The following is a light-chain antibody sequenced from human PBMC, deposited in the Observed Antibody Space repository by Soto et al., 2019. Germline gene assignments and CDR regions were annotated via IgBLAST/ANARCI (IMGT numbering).Light chain of an antibody. CDR3: SSYTSSSTFYV. CDR1: SSDVGGYKY. Sequence: QSALTQPASVSGSPGQSITISCTGTSSDVGGYKYVSWYQQHPGKAPKLMIYEVSNRPSGVSNRFSGSKSGNTASLTISGRQAEDEADYYCSSYTSSSTFYVFGTGTKLTVL. CDR2: EVS. V-gene: IGLV2-14*01. J-gene: IGLJ1*01.